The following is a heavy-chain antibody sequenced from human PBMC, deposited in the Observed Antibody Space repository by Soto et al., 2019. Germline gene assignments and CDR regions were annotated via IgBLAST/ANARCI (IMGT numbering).Heavy chain of an antibody. J-gene: IGHJ4*02. CDR2: ISAYNGNT. V-gene: IGHV1-18*01. CDR1: GYTFTSYG. CDR3: ARVNRITIFGVVNQLHDY. D-gene: IGHD3-3*01. Sequence: KNSPASVKVSCKASGYTFTSYGISWVRQAPGQGLEWMGWISAYNGNTNYAQKLQGRVTMTTDTSTSTAYMELRSLRSDDTAVYYCARVNRITIFGVVNQLHDYWGQGTLVTVSS.